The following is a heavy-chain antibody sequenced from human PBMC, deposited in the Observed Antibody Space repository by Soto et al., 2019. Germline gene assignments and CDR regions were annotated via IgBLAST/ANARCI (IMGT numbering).Heavy chain of an antibody. D-gene: IGHD4-17*01. CDR2: IYHSGST. CDR1: GGSISSGGYS. Sequence: SETLSLTCAVSGGSISSGGYSWSWIRQPPGKGLEWIGYIYHSGSTYYNPSLKRRATISVDRSKNQVSLKLSSVTAADTAVYYCARAPTVRGWFDPWGQGTLVTVSS. J-gene: IGHJ5*02. V-gene: IGHV4-30-2*01. CDR3: ARAPTVRGWFDP.